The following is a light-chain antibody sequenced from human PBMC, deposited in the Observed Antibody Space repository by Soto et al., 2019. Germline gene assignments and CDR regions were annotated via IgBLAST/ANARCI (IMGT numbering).Light chain of an antibody. CDR1: SSDVGGYNY. CDR2: EVS. Sequence: QSALTQPASVSGSPGQSITIACTGTSSDVGGYNYVSWYQQHPGKAPKLMLYEVSNRPSGISNRFSGSRSGNMASLTISGLQAEDEADYFCSSYTSSDTLVFGGGTKLTVL. CDR3: SSYTSSDTLV. V-gene: IGLV2-14*01. J-gene: IGLJ2*01.